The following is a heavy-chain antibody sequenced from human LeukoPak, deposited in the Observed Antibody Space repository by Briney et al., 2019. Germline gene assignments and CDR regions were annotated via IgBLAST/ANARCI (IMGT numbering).Heavy chain of an antibody. D-gene: IGHD7-27*01. CDR2: ITTSDGNA. J-gene: IGHJ4*02. V-gene: IGHV3-23*01. CDR1: GFTFSSYT. Sequence: GGSLRLSCAASGFTFSSYTMSWVRQAPGKGLEWVSTITTSDGNAYYADSVKGRFTVSRDNSKNTLFLQMNSLRAEDTAVYYCAKDGGLWVSAHWGDSWGRGTLVTVSS. CDR3: AKDGGLWVSAHWGDS.